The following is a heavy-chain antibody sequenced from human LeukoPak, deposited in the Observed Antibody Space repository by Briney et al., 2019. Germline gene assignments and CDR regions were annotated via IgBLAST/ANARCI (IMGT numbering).Heavy chain of an antibody. J-gene: IGHJ5*02. CDR2: INHSGST. V-gene: IGHV4-34*01. CDR1: GGSFSGYY. D-gene: IGHD6-19*01. Sequence: SSETLSLTCAVYGGSFSGYYWSWIRQPPGKGLEWIGEINHSGSTNYNPSLKSRVTISVDTSKNQFSLKLSSVTAADTAVYYCASLYPYSRGWQHWFDPWGQGTLVTVSS. CDR3: ASLYPYSRGWQHWFDP.